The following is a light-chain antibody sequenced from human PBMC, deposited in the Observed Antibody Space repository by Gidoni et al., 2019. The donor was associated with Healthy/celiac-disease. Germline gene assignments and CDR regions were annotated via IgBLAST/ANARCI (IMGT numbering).Light chain of an antibody. CDR3: QVWDSSSDHVV. Sequence: SYLLTQPPSVSVAPGKTARSTCRGNNIGSKSVHWYQQKPGQAPVLVIYYDSDRPSGIPERFSGSNSGNTATLTISRVEAGDEADYYCQVWDSSSDHVVFGGGTKLTVL. V-gene: IGLV3-21*04. CDR1: NIGSKS. CDR2: YDS. J-gene: IGLJ2*01.